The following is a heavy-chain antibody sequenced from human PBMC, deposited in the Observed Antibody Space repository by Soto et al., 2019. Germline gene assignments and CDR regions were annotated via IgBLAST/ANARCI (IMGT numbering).Heavy chain of an antibody. J-gene: IGHJ4*02. CDR3: ATWVIAAAGMGYYFDY. CDR2: ISGSGGST. D-gene: IGHD6-13*01. CDR1: GFTFSSYA. Sequence: GGSLRLSCAASGFTFSSYAMSWVRQAPGKGLEWVSAISGSGGSTYYADSVKGRFPISRDNSKNTLYLQMNSLRAEDTAVYYCATWVIAAAGMGYYFDYWGQGTLVTVSS. V-gene: IGHV3-23*01.